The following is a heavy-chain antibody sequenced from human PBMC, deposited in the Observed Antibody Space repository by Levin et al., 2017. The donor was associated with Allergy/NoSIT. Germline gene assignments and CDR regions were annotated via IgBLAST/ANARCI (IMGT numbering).Heavy chain of an antibody. D-gene: IGHD3-10*01. V-gene: IGHV3-21*01. CDR2: ISASSGYI. CDR3: AREDRSFGGFDS. Sequence: PGGSLRLSCAASGFTFSSHTLNWVRQAPGKGLEWVSSISASSGYIYYTDSVKGRFTISRDNAKRSLYLQMNSLRAEDTAVYYCAREDRSFGGFDSWGQGTLVIVSS. CDR1: GFTFSSHT. J-gene: IGHJ4*02.